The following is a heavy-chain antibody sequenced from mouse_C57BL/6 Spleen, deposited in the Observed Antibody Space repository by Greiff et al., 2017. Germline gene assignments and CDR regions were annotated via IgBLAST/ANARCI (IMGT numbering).Heavy chain of an antibody. CDR3: ARCVTTVVATDYFDY. D-gene: IGHD1-1*01. J-gene: IGHJ2*01. CDR2: INPSSGYT. V-gene: IGHV1-4*01. CDR1: GYTFTSYT. Sequence: VQLQPSGAELARPGASVKMSCKASGYTFTSYTMHWVKQRPGQGLEWIGYINPSSGYTKYNQKFKDKATLTADKSSSTAYMQLSSLTSEDSAVYYCARCVTTVVATDYFDYWGQGTTLTVSS.